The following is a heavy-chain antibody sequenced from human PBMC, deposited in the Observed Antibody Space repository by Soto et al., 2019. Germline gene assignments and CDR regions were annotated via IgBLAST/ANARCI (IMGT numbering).Heavy chain of an antibody. CDR3: ARDPRSITGTTSSEDFQH. CDR1: GGTFSGYA. J-gene: IGHJ1*01. CDR2: IIPIFGIT. Sequence: QAQLMQSGAEVKEPGSSVKVSCKASGGTFSGYAISWVRQAPGQGLEWLGAIIPIFGITNYAQKFQNRLTIAADESSATVYMDLRSLTSEDSAIYYCARDPRSITGTTSSEDFQHWGQGTLVSVS. V-gene: IGHV1-69*01. D-gene: IGHD1-1*01.